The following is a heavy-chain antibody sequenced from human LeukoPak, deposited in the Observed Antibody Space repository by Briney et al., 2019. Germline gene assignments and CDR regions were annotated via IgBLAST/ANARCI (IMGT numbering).Heavy chain of an antibody. CDR2: ISGSGGST. J-gene: IGHJ4*02. CDR1: GFTFSSYA. CDR3: AKDTPTPPYCGGDCYSGEYFDY. V-gene: IGHV3-23*01. D-gene: IGHD2-21*02. Sequence: GGSLRLSCAASGFTFSSYAMSWVRQAPGKGLEWVSAISGSGGSTYYADSGKGRFTISRDNSKNTLYLQMNSLRAEDTAVYYCAKDTPTPPYCGGDCYSGEYFDYWGQGTLVTVSS.